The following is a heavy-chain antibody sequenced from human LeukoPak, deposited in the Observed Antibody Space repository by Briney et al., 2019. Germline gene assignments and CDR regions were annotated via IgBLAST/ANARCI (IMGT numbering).Heavy chain of an antibody. V-gene: IGHV4-31*03. CDR3: ARTGSTVTMLYPFDH. CDR2: TYYSGST. J-gene: IGHJ4*02. Sequence: SETLSLTCTVSGGSISSGGYYWSWIRQHPGKGLEWIGYTYYSGSTYFHPSLKSRVTISIDTSKNHFSLKLSSVTAADTAVYYCARTGSTVTMLYPFDHWGQGTLVTVSS. CDR1: GGSISSGGYY. D-gene: IGHD4-17*01.